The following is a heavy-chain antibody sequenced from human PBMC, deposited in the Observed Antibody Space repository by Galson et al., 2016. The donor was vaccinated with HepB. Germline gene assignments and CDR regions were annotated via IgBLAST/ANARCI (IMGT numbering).Heavy chain of an antibody. CDR2: IYPGDSDT. V-gene: IGHV5-51*01. CDR1: GYNFRNYW. D-gene: IGHD3-22*01. CDR3: ARRDSSGNSRYSCFLMDV. Sequence: QSGAEVTKPGESLKISCQTSGYNFRNYWIAWVRQMPGKGLEWMGIIYPGDSDTRYSPSFQGQVTISVDKSISTAYLQWTNVTASDTAIYYCARRDSSGNSRYSCFLMDVWGQGTTVTVSS. J-gene: IGHJ6*02.